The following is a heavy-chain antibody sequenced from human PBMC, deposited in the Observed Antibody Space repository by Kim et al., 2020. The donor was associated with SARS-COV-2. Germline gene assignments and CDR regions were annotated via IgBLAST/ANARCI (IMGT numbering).Heavy chain of an antibody. CDR1: GFIFHTYG. J-gene: IGHJ4*02. V-gene: IGHV3-33*07. CDR2: IWHGGSNK. CDR3: ARGGEQLVS. Sequence: GGSLRLSCAASGFIFHTYGMDWVRQAPGKGLEWVSSIWHGGSNKYYADSVKGRFTISRDNSRNRVDLQLNTLRAEDTAVYYCARGGEQLVSWGQGTLVTGSS. D-gene: IGHD6-6*01.